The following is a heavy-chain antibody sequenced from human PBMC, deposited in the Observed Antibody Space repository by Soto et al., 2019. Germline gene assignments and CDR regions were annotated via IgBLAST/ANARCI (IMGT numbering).Heavy chain of an antibody. CDR2: IKWNGGRT. Sequence: EVQLVESGGGVVRPGGSLRLSCAASGFNFADYGMSWVRKAPGKGLEWVSGIKWNGGRTGYTDSVKGRFTISRDNAKNSLFLQMNSLRAEDTALYYCARDTYYYGSGSFSTFDVWGQGTMVTVSS. D-gene: IGHD3-10*01. CDR3: ARDTYYYGSGSFSTFDV. V-gene: IGHV3-20*04. J-gene: IGHJ3*01. CDR1: GFNFADYG.